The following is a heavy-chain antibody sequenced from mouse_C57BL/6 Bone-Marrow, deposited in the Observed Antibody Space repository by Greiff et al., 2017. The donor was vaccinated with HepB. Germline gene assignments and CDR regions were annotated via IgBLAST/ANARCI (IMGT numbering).Heavy chain of an antibody. CDR2: IYPGDGDT. D-gene: IGHD1-1*01. CDR1: GYAFSSYW. CDR3: GTLLRSSMDY. Sequence: QVQLQQSGAELVKPGASVKISCKASGYAFSSYWMNWVKQRPGKGLEWIGQIYPGDGDTNYNGTFKGKATLTADKSSSTAYMQLGSLTSEDSAVYFWGTLLRSSMDYWGQGTSVTVSS. J-gene: IGHJ4*01. V-gene: IGHV1-80*01.